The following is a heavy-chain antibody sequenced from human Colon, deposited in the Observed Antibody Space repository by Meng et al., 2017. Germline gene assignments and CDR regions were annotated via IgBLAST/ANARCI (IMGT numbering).Heavy chain of an antibody. D-gene: IGHD5-12*01. CDR2: ISSTGSTI. CDR1: GFNFGVYE. J-gene: IGHJ6*02. Sequence: GGSLRLSCVASGFNFGVYEMHWVRQAPGKGLEWISYISSTGSTILYADSVKGRFTISRDNGRNSVYLEMNSLRVEDTAVYYCARDVPSLVATTTYYYYYCMDVWGQGTAVTVSS. V-gene: IGHV3-48*03. CDR3: ARDVPSLVATTTYYYYYCMDV.